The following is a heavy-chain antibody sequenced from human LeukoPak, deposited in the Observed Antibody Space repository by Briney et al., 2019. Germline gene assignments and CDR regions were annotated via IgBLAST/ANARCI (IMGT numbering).Heavy chain of an antibody. Sequence: GGSLRLSCAASGFTFSSYGMHWVRQAPGKGLEWVAVISYDGSNKYYADFVKGRFTISRDNSKNTLYLQMNSLRAEDTCVYYCAKGSDYPDNWGQGTLVTVSS. CDR3: AKGSDYPDN. J-gene: IGHJ4*02. CDR1: GFTFSSYG. CDR2: ISYDGSNK. V-gene: IGHV3-30*18.